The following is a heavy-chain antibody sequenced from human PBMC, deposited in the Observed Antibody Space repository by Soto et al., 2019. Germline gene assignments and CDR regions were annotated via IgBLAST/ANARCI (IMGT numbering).Heavy chain of an antibody. CDR2: IIPIFGTA. CDR3: ASGSFGELYRYYYCMDV. J-gene: IGHJ6*02. D-gene: IGHD3-10*01. CDR1: GGTFSSYA. Sequence: QVQLVQSGAEVKKPGSSVKVSCKASGGTFSSYAISWVRQAPGQGLEWMGGIIPIFGTANYAQKFQGRVTITADESTSTAYMELSSLISEDTAVYYCASGSFGELYRYYYCMDVWGQGTTVTVSS. V-gene: IGHV1-69*01.